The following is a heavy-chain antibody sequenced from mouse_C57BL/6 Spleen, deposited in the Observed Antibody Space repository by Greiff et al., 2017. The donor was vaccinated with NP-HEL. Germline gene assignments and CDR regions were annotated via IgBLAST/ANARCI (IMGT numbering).Heavy chain of an antibody. CDR3: ARGEDYDEVYFDY. CDR1: GFNIKDYY. D-gene: IGHD2-4*01. J-gene: IGHJ2*01. Sequence: EVQLQQSGAELVKPGASVKLSCTASGFNIKDYYMHWVKQRPEQGLEWIGRIDPEDGDTKYAPKFQGKATITAETSSNTAYLQLSSLTSEDTAVYYCARGEDYDEVYFDYWGQGTTLTVSS. CDR2: IDPEDGDT. V-gene: IGHV14-2*01.